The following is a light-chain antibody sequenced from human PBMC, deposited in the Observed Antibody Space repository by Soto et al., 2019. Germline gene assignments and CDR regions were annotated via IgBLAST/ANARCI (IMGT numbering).Light chain of an antibody. CDR3: QQYSNWPPIT. CDR1: QSVSIH. Sequence: EILMTQSPGTLSVSLGERATLSCRASQSVSIHLAWYQQKPGQAPRLLIYDTSTRATGIPARFSGSGSGTEFTLTISSLQSEDFAVYYCQQYSNWPPITFGQGTRLEIK. J-gene: IGKJ5*01. CDR2: DTS. V-gene: IGKV3-15*01.